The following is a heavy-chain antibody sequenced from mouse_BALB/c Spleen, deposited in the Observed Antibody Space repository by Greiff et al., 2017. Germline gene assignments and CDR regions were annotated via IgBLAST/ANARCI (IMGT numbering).Heavy chain of an antibody. CDR2: IWSGGST. Sequence: VQLQQSGPGLVQPSQSLSITCTVSGFSLTSYGVHWVRQSPGKGLEWLGVIWSGGSTDYNAAFISRLSISKDNSKSQVFFTMNSLQANDTAIYYCARENYRYPCYAMDYWGQGTSVTVSS. CDR3: ARENYRYPCYAMDY. CDR1: GFSLTSYG. V-gene: IGHV2-2*02. J-gene: IGHJ4*01. D-gene: IGHD2-14*01.